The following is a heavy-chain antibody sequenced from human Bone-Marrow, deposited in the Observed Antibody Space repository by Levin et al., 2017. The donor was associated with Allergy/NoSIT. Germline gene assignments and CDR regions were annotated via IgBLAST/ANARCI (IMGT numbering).Heavy chain of an antibody. CDR1: GFTFDTFE. Sequence: PGGSLRLSCEGSGFTFDTFEMNWVRQVAGKGLEWVAHVSSGGLLKDYAESVKGRFTISRDNDRNSILLQMSSLRAEDTAVYYCARDRFATRGEGMDVWGQGTTVTVSS. CDR2: VSSGGLLK. D-gene: IGHD3-10*01. CDR3: ARDRFATRGEGMDV. V-gene: IGHV3-48*03. J-gene: IGHJ6*02.